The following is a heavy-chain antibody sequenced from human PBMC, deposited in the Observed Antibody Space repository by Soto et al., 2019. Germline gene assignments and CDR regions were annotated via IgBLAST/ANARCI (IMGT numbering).Heavy chain of an antibody. J-gene: IGHJ4*02. CDR3: AKDLRIAVAGTDYFDS. Sequence: QVQLVESGGGVVQPGRSLRLSCAASGFSFSSYGMHWVRQAPGKGLEWVAVISYDVTNKYYADSVKGRFTISRNNSKNTLYLQMNSLRAEDTAVYYCAKDLRIAVAGTDYFDSWGPGTLVTVSS. V-gene: IGHV3-30*18. CDR2: ISYDVTNK. CDR1: GFSFSSYG. D-gene: IGHD6-19*01.